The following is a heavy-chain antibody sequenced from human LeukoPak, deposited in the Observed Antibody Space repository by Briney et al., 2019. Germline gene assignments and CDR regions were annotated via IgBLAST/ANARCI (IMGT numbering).Heavy chain of an antibody. D-gene: IGHD6-13*01. CDR1: GGTFSSYA. CDR2: IIPIFGTA. V-gene: IGHV1-69*01. CDR3: ARDLRYSSSWYLSGEAAWFDP. Sequence: ASVKVSCKASGGTFSSYAISWVRQAPGQGLEWMGGIIPIFGTANYAQKLQGRVTITADESTSTAYMELSSLRSEDTAVYYCARDLRYSSSWYLSGEAAWFDPWGQGTLVTVSS. J-gene: IGHJ5*02.